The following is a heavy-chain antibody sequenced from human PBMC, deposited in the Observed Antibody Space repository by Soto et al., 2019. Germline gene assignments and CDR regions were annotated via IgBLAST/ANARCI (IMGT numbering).Heavy chain of an antibody. CDR1: GVTFSSYA. CDR3: ARKSPTGRYYYYYYGMDV. D-gene: IGHD1-26*01. V-gene: IGHV1-69*13. CDR2: IIPIFGTA. Sequence: SVKVSCKASGVTFSSYAISWVRQPPGQGLEWMGGIIPIFGTANYAQKSQGTVTITADESTSTAYMELSSLRSEDTAVYYCARKSPTGRYYYYYYGMDVWGQGTTVTVSS. J-gene: IGHJ6*02.